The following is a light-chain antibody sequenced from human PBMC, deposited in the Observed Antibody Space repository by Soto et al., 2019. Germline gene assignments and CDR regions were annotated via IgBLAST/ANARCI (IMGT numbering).Light chain of an antibody. Sequence: EIVLTQSPATLSLSPGERATLSCRASQSVNSYLAWYQQKPGQAPRLLIYDASNRATGIPARFSGSGSGTDFTLTISTLAPEDFAFYYCQQRSHWPPLFTFGPGTKVDIK. CDR1: QSVNSY. V-gene: IGKV3-11*01. J-gene: IGKJ3*01. CDR2: DAS. CDR3: QQRSHWPPLFT.